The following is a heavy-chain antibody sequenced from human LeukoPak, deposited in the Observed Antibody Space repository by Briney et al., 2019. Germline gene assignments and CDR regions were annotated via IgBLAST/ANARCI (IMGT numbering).Heavy chain of an antibody. CDR2: ISSSSSYI. CDR1: GFTFSSYS. Sequence: PGGSLRLSCAASGFTFSSYSMNWVRQAPGKGLEWVSSISSSSSYIYYADSVKGRFTISRDNAKNSLYLQMNSLRAEDTAVYYCARDGGLGYSSGWYVLDFDYWGQGTLVTVSS. CDR3: ARDGGLGYSSGWYVLDFDY. J-gene: IGHJ4*02. D-gene: IGHD6-19*01. V-gene: IGHV3-21*01.